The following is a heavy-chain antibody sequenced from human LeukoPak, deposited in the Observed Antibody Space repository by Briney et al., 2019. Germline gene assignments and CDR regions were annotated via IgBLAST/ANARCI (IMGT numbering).Heavy chain of an antibody. Sequence: ASVKVSCKASGYTFTSYAMNWVRQAPGQGLEWMGWINTNTGNPTYAQGFTGRFVFSLDTFVSTAYLQISSLKAEDTAVYYCARLSPTYYDFWSGYYTYYYYGMDVWGQGTTVTVSS. V-gene: IGHV7-4-1*02. CDR2: INTNTGNP. CDR1: GYTFTSYA. J-gene: IGHJ6*02. CDR3: ARLSPTYYDFWSGYYTYYYYGMDV. D-gene: IGHD3-3*01.